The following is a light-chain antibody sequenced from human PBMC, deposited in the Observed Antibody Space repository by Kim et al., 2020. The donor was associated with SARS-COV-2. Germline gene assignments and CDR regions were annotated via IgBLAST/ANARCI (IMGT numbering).Light chain of an antibody. CDR3: QQYHNWPLT. CDR1: HSVSGN. J-gene: IGKJ4*01. V-gene: IGKV3-15*01. CDR2: DTS. Sequence: VCTGQKVTLSRWASHSVSGNLAWYQQKPGQAPRLLISDTSTKATGTPARFSGSGSGTEFTLTISGLQSEDFAVYYCQQYHNWPLTFGGGTKVDIK.